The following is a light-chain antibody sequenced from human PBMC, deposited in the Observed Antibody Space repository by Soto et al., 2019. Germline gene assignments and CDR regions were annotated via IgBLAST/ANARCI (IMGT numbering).Light chain of an antibody. CDR2: GAS. CDR1: QSVSSSY. Sequence: IVWTQSPGTLSLSPVERATLSGMASQSVSSSYLAWYQQKPGQAPRLLIYGASSRATGIPDRFSGSGSGTDFTLTISRLEPEDFAVYYCQQYGSSPRTFGQGTKVDI. J-gene: IGKJ1*01. CDR3: QQYGSSPRT. V-gene: IGKV3-20*01.